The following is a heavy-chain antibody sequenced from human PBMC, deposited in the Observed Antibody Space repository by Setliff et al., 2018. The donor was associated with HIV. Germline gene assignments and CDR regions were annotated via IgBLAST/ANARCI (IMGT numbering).Heavy chain of an antibody. CDR3: ARNYIDFWSGYFWVHTLFDP. D-gene: IGHD3-3*01. CDR1: GGSISSNKW. J-gene: IGHJ5*01. CDR2: IYHSGST. Sequence: SETLSLTCAVSGGSISSNKWWSWVRQPPGKGLEWIGEIYHSGSTKDNPSLKSRVTISVDTSNNQFSLNLRSVTAADTAVYFCARNYIDFWSGYFWVHTLFDPWGQGIQVTVSS. V-gene: IGHV4-4*02.